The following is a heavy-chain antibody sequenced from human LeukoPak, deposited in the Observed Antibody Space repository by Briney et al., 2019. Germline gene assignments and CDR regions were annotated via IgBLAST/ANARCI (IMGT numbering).Heavy chain of an antibody. CDR1: GYTFTGYY. J-gene: IGHJ4*02. CDR2: INPNSGGT. Sequence: ASLKLSCTASGYTFTGYYMHWVRQPPGQGLEWMGWINPNSGGTNYAQKFQGRVTMTRDTSISTAYMELSRLRSDDTAVYYCARRKQLVTDYWGQGTLVTVSS. D-gene: IGHD6-6*01. V-gene: IGHV1-2*02. CDR3: ARRKQLVTDY.